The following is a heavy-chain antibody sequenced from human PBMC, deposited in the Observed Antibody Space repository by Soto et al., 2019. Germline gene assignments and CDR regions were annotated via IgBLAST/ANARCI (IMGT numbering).Heavy chain of an antibody. J-gene: IGHJ6*02. CDR3: ARDQASRPYYYYYYGMDV. V-gene: IGHV3-33*01. Sequence: QVQLVESGGGVVQPGRSLRLSCAASGFTFSSYGMHWVRQAPGKGLEWVAVIWYDGSNKYYADSVKGRFTISRDNSKNTLYLQMNSLRAEDTAVYYCARDQASRPYYYYYYGMDVWGQGTTVTVSS. D-gene: IGHD6-13*01. CDR2: IWYDGSNK. CDR1: GFTFSSYG.